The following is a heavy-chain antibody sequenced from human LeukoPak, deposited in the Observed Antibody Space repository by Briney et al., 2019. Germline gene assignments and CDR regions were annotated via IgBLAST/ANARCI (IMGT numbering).Heavy chain of an antibody. D-gene: IGHD3-10*01. V-gene: IGHV4-39*01. CDR1: GGSIRSSYYY. CDR2: YDGGST. CDR3: ARHYGP. Sequence: SETLSLTCTVSGGSIRSSYYYWGWIRQPPGKGLEWIGSYDGGSTYYNPSLKSRVTISVDMSKNQFSLKLNSVTAADTAVYYCARHYGPWGQGTLVTVSS. J-gene: IGHJ5*02.